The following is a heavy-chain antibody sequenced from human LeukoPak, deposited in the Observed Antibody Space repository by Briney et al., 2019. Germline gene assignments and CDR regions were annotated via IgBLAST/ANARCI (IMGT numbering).Heavy chain of an antibody. CDR2: TYYRSKWYN. Sequence: SQTLSLTCAISGDTVSSNSAAWNWIRQSPSRGLEWLGRTYYRSKWYNDYAVSVKSRITINPDTSKNQFSLQLNSVTPEDTAVYYCARVSTVVTPRGFDYWGQGTLVTVSS. CDR3: ARVSTVVTPRGFDY. V-gene: IGHV6-1*01. J-gene: IGHJ4*02. D-gene: IGHD4-23*01. CDR1: GDTVSSNSAA.